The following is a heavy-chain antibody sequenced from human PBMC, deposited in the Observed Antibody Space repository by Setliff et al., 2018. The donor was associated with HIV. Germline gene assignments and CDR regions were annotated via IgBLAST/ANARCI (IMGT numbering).Heavy chain of an antibody. V-gene: IGHV4-4*07. D-gene: IGHD3-10*01. CDR3: ARGSYTVRIDY. CDR2: IYSNGRT. J-gene: IGHJ4*02. CDR1: GGSMGGYY. Sequence: TLSLTCTVSGGSMGGYYWSWIRQPAGKGLEWIGRIYSNGRTTHNPSLKSRVTISRDTSENQFSLRLSSVTAADTAVYYCARGSYTVRIDYWGQGTRVTVSS.